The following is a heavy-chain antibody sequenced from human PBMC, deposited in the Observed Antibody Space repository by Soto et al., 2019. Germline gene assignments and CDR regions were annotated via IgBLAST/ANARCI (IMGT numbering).Heavy chain of an antibody. J-gene: IGHJ4*02. CDR3: MLQTLWC. D-gene: IGHD2-21*01. CDR1: GFTFSSYA. CDR2: ISGSDAST. V-gene: IGHV3-23*01. Sequence: EVQLLESGGGLVQPGGSLRLSCAASGFTFSSYAMSWVRQAPGKGLEWVSAISGSDASTYYADSVKGRFTISRDNSKNSLYLQMNSLRAEYTAVYYFMLQTLWCWGQGTLVTVSS.